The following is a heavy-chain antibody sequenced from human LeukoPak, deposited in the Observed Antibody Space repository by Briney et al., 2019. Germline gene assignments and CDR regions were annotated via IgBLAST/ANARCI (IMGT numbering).Heavy chain of an antibody. V-gene: IGHV3-21*01. CDR2: ISSSSSYI. CDR1: GFTFSSYS. CDR3: ARSSSSWYEFDY. Sequence: PGGSLRLSCAASGFTFSSYSMNWVRQAPGKGLEWVSSISSSSSYIYYADSVKGRFAISRDNAKNSLYLQMNSLRAEDTAVYYCARSSSSWYEFDYWGQGTLVTVSS. D-gene: IGHD6-13*01. J-gene: IGHJ4*02.